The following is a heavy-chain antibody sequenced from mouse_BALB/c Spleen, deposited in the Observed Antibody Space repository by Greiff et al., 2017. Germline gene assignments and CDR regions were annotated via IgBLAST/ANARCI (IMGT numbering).Heavy chain of an antibody. D-gene: IGHD1-1*02. Sequence: DVMLVESGGGLVKLGGSLKLSCAASGFTFSSYYMSWVRQTPEKRLELVAAINSNGGSTYYPDTVKGRFTISRDNSKNTLYLQMSSLKSEDTALYYCARHERCGSYVGLDAMDYWGQGTSVTVSS. J-gene: IGHJ4*01. CDR1: GFTFSSYY. V-gene: IGHV5-6-2*01. CDR3: ARHERCGSYVGLDAMDY. CDR2: INSNGGST.